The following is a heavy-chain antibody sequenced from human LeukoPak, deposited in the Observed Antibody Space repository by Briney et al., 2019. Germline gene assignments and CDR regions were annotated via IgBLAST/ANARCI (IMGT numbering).Heavy chain of an antibody. CDR1: GYRLTNQH. V-gene: IGHV1-46*01. CDR2: INPSGGTT. CDR3: ARDQGFTGYFDY. J-gene: IGHJ4*02. D-gene: IGHD3-9*01. Sequence: VKVSCQKSGYRLTNQHMDLVRQAPGPGLEWMGIINPSGGTTNYAQKFQGRVTMTRDTSTTTVYMELASLRSEDTAVYYCARDQGFTGYFDYWGREPWSPSPQ.